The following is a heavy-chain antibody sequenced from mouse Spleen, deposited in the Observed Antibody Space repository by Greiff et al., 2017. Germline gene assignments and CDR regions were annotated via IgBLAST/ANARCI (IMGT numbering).Heavy chain of an antibody. J-gene: IGHJ3*01. D-gene: IGHD2-14*01. Sequence: VQLQQSGAELVRPGASVKLSCKASGYTFTDYYINWVKQRPGQGLEWIARIYPGSGNTYYNEKFKGKATLTAEKSSSTAYMQLSSLTSEDSAVYFCAREEDRYDAWFAYWGQGTLVTVSA. CDR3: AREEDRYDAWFAY. CDR2: IYPGSGNT. V-gene: IGHV1-76*01. CDR1: GYTFTDYY.